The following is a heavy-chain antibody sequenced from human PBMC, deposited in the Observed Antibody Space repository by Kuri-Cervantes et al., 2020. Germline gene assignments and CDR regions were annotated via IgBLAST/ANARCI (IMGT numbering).Heavy chain of an antibody. D-gene: IGHD1-26*01. Sequence: GGSLRLSCAASGFTVSSNYMSWVRQAPGKGLEWVSVIYSGGSTYYADSVKGRFTISRDNSKNTVYLQMNSLRPEDTAVYFCAKSNGWEFDYYYYGMDAWGQGTTVTVSS. CDR3: AKSNGWEFDYYYYGMDA. J-gene: IGHJ6*02. CDR2: IYSGGST. CDR1: GFTVSSNY. V-gene: IGHV3-66*01.